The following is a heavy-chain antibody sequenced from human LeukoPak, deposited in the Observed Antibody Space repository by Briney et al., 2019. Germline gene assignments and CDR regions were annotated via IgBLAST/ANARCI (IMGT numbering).Heavy chain of an antibody. CDR2: IYHSGST. CDR1: GGSISSGGYS. CDR3: ARARSPDAFDI. J-gene: IGHJ3*02. D-gene: IGHD2-15*01. Sequence: SETLSLTCAVSGGSISSGGYSWSWIRQPPGKGLEWIGYIYHSGSTYYNPSLKSRVTISVDTSKNQFSLKLSSVTAADTAVYYCARARSPDAFDIWGQGTMVTVSS. V-gene: IGHV4-30-2*01.